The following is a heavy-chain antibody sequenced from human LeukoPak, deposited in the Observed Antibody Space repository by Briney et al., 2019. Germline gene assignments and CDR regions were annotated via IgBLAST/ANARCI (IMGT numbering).Heavy chain of an antibody. D-gene: IGHD5-18*01. J-gene: IGHJ4*02. CDR2: INPNSGAT. CDR3: TRGGPEGSGYSYGSHDY. V-gene: IGHV1-2*02. Sequence: GASVKVSCKASGFTVTGYYMHWVRQAPGQGLEWMGWINPNSGATNYAQKFQGRVTMTRDTSISTVYMELSRMRSDETAVYYCTRGGPEGSGYSYGSHDYWGQGTLVTVSS. CDR1: GFTVTGYY.